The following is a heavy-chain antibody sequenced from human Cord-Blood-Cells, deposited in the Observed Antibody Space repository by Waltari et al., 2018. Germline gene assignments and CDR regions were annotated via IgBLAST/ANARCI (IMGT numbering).Heavy chain of an antibody. Sequence: QVQLQQWGTGLLKPSETLSLTCAVYGGSFSGYYWSWIRQPPGKGLEWIGEINHSGRTNYNPPLKSRVTISVDTSKNQVSLKLSSVTAADTAVYYCARGFYIAAAGTYYFDYWGQGTLVTVSS. J-gene: IGHJ4*02. V-gene: IGHV4-34*01. CDR3: ARGFYIAAAGTYYFDY. CDR1: GGSFSGYY. CDR2: INHSGRT. D-gene: IGHD6-13*01.